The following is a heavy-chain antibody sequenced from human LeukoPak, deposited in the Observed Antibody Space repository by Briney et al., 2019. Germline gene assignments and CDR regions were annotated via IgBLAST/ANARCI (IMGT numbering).Heavy chain of an antibody. D-gene: IGHD2-15*01. CDR2: IWYDGSHQ. CDR3: AKDKDTPATAQPQRGYFES. V-gene: IGHV3-33*06. Sequence: GGSLRLSCAASGFPFSGSGMHWVRQAPGKGLEWVAVIWYDGSHQYYADSVKGRFTISRDNSKNTLDLQMNSLRVEDTAVYFCAKDKDTPATAQPQRGYFESWGQGTLVIVSS. J-gene: IGHJ4*02. CDR1: GFPFSGSG.